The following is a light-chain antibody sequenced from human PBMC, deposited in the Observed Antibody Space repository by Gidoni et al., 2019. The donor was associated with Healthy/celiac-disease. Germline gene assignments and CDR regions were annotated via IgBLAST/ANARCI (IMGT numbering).Light chain of an antibody. CDR1: QSVSSSY. V-gene: IGKV3-20*01. Sequence: IVLMQSPGTLSLSPGARATLSCRASQSVSSSYLAWYQQKPGQAPRLLIYGASSRATGIPDRFSGSGSGTDFTLTISRLEPEDFAVYYCQQYGSSALTFGGGTKVEIK. CDR2: GAS. CDR3: QQYGSSALT. J-gene: IGKJ4*01.